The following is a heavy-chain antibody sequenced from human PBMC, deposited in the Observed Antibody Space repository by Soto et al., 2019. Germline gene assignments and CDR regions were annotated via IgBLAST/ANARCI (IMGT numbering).Heavy chain of an antibody. CDR3: ARVVDYYDPYSYYGMDV. V-gene: IGHV3-30-3*01. CDR2: ISYDGSNK. CDR1: GFTLSSYA. D-gene: IGHD3-22*01. Sequence: WSLRLPCSASGFTLSSYAMHWARQAPGKGLEWVAVISYDGSNKYYADSVKGRFTISRDNSKNTLYLQMNSLRAEDTAVYYCARVVDYYDPYSYYGMDVWGQGT. J-gene: IGHJ6*02.